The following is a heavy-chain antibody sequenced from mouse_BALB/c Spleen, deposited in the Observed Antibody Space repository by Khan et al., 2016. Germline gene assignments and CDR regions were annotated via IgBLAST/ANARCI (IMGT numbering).Heavy chain of an antibody. D-gene: IGHD2-13*01. V-gene: IGHV9-3-1*01. J-gene: IGHJ3*01. CDR1: GYTFTNYG. CDR3: ASGGDYGGFTY. Sequence: QIQLVQSGPELKKPGETVKISCKASGYTFTNYGMNWVKQAPGKGLKWMGWINTYIGEPTYADDFKGRFAFSLETSARTAYLQINNLKTDDTATYYCASGGDYGGFTYWGQGTLVTVSA. CDR2: INTYIGEP.